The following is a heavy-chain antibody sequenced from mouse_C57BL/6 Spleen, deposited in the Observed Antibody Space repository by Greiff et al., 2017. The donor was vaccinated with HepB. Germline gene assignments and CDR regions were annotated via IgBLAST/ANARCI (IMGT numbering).Heavy chain of an antibody. CDR3: TSGYYGSRGFAY. Sequence: VKLMESGAELVRPGASVTLSCKASGYTFTDYEMHWVKQTPVHGLEWIGAIDPETGGTAYNQKFKGKAILTADKSSSTAYMELRSLTSEDSAVYYCTSGYYGSRGFAYWGQGTLVTVSA. CDR1: GYTFTDYE. D-gene: IGHD1-1*01. J-gene: IGHJ3*01. V-gene: IGHV1-15*01. CDR2: IDPETGGT.